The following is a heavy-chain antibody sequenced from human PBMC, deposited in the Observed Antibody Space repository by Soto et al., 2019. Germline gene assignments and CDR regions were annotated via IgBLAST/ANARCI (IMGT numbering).Heavy chain of an antibody. CDR3: TREGYDFWSGYSPSPLDV. D-gene: IGHD3-3*01. V-gene: IGHV3-49*04. J-gene: IGHJ6*02. Sequence: HPGGSLRLSCTASGFTFGDYAMSWVRQAPGKGLEWVGFIRSKAYGGTTEYAASVKGRFTISRDDSKSIAYLQMNSLKTEGTAVYYCTREGYDFWSGYSPSPLDVWGQGTTVTVPS. CDR2: IRSKAYGGTT. CDR1: GFTFGDYA.